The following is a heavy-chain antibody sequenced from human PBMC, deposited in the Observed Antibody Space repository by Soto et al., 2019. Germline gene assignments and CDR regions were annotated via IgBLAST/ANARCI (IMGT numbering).Heavy chain of an antibody. CDR2: ISWNSGSI. J-gene: IGHJ6*02. CDR1: GSTFDDYA. V-gene: IGHV3-9*01. CDR3: AKDLNYGFYYYYGMDV. Sequence: PGGSLRLSCAASGSTFDDYAMHWVRQAPGKGLKWVSGISWNSGSIGYADSVKGRFTISRDNAKDSLYLQMNSLRAEDTALYYCAKDLNYGFYYYYGMDVWGQGTTVTVSS. D-gene: IGHD4-17*01.